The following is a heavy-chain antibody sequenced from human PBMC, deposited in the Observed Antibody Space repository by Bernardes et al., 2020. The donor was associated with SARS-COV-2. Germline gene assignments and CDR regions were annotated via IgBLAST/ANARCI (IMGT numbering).Heavy chain of an antibody. D-gene: IGHD2-21*02. J-gene: IGHJ4*02. CDR1: GFTLDTFA. CDR3: AKDYCGGDCDFFDY. V-gene: IGHV3-23*01. CDR2: VSGSGDT. Sequence: VGSLRLSCAASGFTLDTFAMSWVRQSPGKGLEWLSGVSGSGDTYYADSVKGRFTISRDTSKNIVFLQMNNLRAEDTAVYYCAKDYCGGDCDFFDYWGQGTVVTVSS.